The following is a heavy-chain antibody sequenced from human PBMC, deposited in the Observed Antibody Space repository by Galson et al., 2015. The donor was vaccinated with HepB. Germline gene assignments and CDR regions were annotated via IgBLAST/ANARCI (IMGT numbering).Heavy chain of an antibody. D-gene: IGHD3-3*01. J-gene: IGHJ3*02. V-gene: IGHV1-3*01. Sequence: SVKVSCKASGYTFTSYAMHWVRQAPGQRLEWMGWITAGNGNTKYSQKLQGRVTITRDTSASTAYMELSSLRSEDTAVYYCARGAITIFGVPEGAFDIWGQGTMVTVSS. CDR2: ITAGNGNT. CDR1: GYTFTSYA. CDR3: ARGAITIFGVPEGAFDI.